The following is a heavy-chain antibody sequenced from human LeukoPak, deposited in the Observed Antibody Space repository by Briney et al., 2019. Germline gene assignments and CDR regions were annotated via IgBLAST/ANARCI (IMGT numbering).Heavy chain of an antibody. CDR3: ARDEVTTPRD. Sequence: PGRSLRLYCAASGFTFSSYGMHWVRPAPCKGLEGVAVMWHDGSNKYYADSVKGRFTISRDNSKNTLYLQMHSLRAQDTAVYYCARDEVTTPRDWGQGTLVTVSS. J-gene: IGHJ4*02. CDR1: GFTFSSYG. D-gene: IGHD4-17*01. CDR2: MWHDGSNK. V-gene: IGHV3-33*01.